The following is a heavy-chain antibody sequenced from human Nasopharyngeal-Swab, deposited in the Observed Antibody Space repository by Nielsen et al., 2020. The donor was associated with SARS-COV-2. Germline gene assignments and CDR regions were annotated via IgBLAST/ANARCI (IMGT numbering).Heavy chain of an antibody. D-gene: IGHD5-24*01. Sequence: GESLKISCAASGFTFGDYYMSWIRQAPGKGLEWVSYISSSSSYTNYADSVKGRFTISRDNAKNSLYLQMNSLRAEDTAVYYCAGGDGFPEGDYWGQGTLVTVSS. CDR1: GFTFGDYY. V-gene: IGHV3-11*03. CDR3: AGGDGFPEGDY. CDR2: ISSSSSYT. J-gene: IGHJ4*02.